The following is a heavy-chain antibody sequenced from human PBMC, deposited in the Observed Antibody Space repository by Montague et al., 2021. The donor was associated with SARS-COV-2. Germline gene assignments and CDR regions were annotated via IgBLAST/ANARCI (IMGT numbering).Heavy chain of an antibody. Sequence: SLRLSFAASGFIFSDSYMTWIRQAPGKELEWVASMNTGGSRIYYANSVKGRFTMSRDNAKNSLYLQMNSLRAEDTAVYYCAKDQYVWGVWGQGTTVTVSS. CDR3: AKDQYVWGV. V-gene: IGHV3-11*01. CDR1: GFIFSDSY. CDR2: MNTGGSRI. D-gene: IGHD1-26*01. J-gene: IGHJ6*02.